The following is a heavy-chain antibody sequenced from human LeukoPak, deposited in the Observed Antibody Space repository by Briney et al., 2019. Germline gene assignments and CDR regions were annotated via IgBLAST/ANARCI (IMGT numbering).Heavy chain of an antibody. CDR1: GFTLSSSW. V-gene: IGHV3-7*01. CDR2: IKEDESEK. CDR3: ARAGIAAAGPANFDY. D-gene: IGHD6-13*01. J-gene: IGHJ4*02. Sequence: GGSLRLSCAASGFTLSSSWMSWVRQAPGKGLQWVANIKEDESEKYYVDSVKGRFTISRDNAKNSLYLQMNSLRAEDTAVYYCARAGIAAAGPANFDYWGQGTLVTVSS.